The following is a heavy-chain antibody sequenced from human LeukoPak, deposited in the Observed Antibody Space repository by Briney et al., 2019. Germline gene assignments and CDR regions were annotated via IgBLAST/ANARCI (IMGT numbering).Heavy chain of an antibody. V-gene: IGHV3-23*01. J-gene: IGHJ4*02. CDR2: ISGSGGST. CDR1: GFTFSSYA. CDR3: GKDPGDDHVFYFDY. D-gene: IGHD5-24*01. Sequence: GGSLRLSCAASGFTFSSYAMSWVRQAPGKGLEWVSAISGSGGSTYYADSVKGRFTISRDNSKNTLYLQMNSLRAEDTAVYYCGKDPGDDHVFYFDYWGQGTLVTVSS.